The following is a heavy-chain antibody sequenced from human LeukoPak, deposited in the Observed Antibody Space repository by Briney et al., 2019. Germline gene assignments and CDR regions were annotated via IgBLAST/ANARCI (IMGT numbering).Heavy chain of an antibody. CDR3: ARVGPLATRSAGHYYFDL. V-gene: IGHV3-23*01. CDR2: VSDKGDAT. CDR1: GFTFSNYA. J-gene: IGHJ2*01. Sequence: GGSLRLSCAASGFTFSNYAMSWVRRAPGKGLEWFSTVSDKGDATAHADSVKGRFTISRDNAKNTLSLLMNILRAEDTAVYYCARVGPLATRSAGHYYFDLWGRGTLVTVSS. D-gene: IGHD3-10*01.